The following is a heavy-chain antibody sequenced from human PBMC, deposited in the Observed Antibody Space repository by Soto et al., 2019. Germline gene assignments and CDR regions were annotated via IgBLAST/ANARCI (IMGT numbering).Heavy chain of an antibody. J-gene: IGHJ5*01. Sequence: SETLSLTCTVSGASISYYYWSWIRQPAGQALEWIGRVYVTGTTYFNPSLKSRVTMSVDTSNNQVSLKLSSVTAADSAIYYCARGGEYTSGWYSFDSWGPGTLVTVS. CDR1: GASISYYY. D-gene: IGHD6-19*01. CDR3: ARGGEYTSGWYSFDS. CDR2: VYVTGTT. V-gene: IGHV4-4*07.